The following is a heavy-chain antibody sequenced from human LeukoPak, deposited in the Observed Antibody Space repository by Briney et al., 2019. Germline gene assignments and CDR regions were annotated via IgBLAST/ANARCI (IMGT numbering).Heavy chain of an antibody. CDR2: IRYDGSNK. CDR1: GFTFSSYG. CDR3: AKSYDSSSYYYDGMDV. J-gene: IGHJ6*02. Sequence: PGGSLRLSCAASGFTFSSYGMHWVRQAPGKGLEWVAFIRYDGSNKYYADSVKGRFTISRDNSKNTLYLQMNSLRAEDTAVYYCAKSYDSSSYYYDGMDVWGQGTTVTVSS. V-gene: IGHV3-30*02. D-gene: IGHD3-22*01.